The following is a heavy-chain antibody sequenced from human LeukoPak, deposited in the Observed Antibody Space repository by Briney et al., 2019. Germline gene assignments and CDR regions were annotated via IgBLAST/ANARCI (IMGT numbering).Heavy chain of an antibody. J-gene: IGHJ6*02. V-gene: IGHV4-59*01. D-gene: IGHD5-24*01. CDR1: GGSISSYY. CDR2: IYYSGST. CDR3: ARAGPPMDYYYYYGMDV. Sequence: PSETLSLTCTVSGGSISSYYWSWIRQPPGKGLEWIGYIYYSGSTNYNPSLKSRVTISVDTPKNQFSLKPSSVTAADTAVYYCARAGPPMDYYYYYGMDVWGQGTTVTVSS.